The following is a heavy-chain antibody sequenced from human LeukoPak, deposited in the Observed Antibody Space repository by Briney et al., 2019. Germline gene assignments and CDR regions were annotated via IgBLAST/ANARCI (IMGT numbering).Heavy chain of an antibody. CDR3: ARDGGEELRLGELSLRTAQGYFDY. V-gene: IGHV3-30*03. J-gene: IGHJ4*02. CDR1: GFTFSSYG. CDR2: ISYDGSNK. D-gene: IGHD3-16*02. Sequence: GGSLRLSCAASGFTFSSYGMHWVRQAPGKGLEWVAVISYDGSNKYYADSVKGRFTISRDNAKNSLYLQMNSLRAEDTALYYCARDGGEELRLGELSLRTAQGYFDYWGQGTRVTVSS.